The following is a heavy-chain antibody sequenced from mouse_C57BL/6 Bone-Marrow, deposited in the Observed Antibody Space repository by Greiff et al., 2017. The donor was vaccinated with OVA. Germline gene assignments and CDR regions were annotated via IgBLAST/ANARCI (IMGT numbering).Heavy chain of an antibody. J-gene: IGHJ2*01. V-gene: IGHV1-81*01. CDR2: IYPRSGNT. CDR3: ARVGYYFDY. Sequence: VQLVESGAELARPGASVKLSCTASGYTFTSYGISWVKQRTGQGLEWIGEIYPRSGNTYYNEKFKGKATLTADKSSSTAYMELRSLTSEDSAVYFCARVGYYFDYWGQGTTLTVSS. CDR1: GYTFTSYG.